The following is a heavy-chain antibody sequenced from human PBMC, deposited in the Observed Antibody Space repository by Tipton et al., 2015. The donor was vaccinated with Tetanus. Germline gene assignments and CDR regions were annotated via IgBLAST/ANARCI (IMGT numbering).Heavy chain of an antibody. CDR1: GGSISSGGYY. Sequence: LRLSCTVSGGSISSGGYYWSWIRQHPGKGLEWIGYIYYSGSTYYNPSLKSRVTISVDTSKNQFSLKLSSVTAADTAVYYCARGYSYGGGWFDPWGQGTLVTVSS. CDR3: ARGYSYGGGWFDP. CDR2: IYYSGST. J-gene: IGHJ5*02. D-gene: IGHD5-18*01. V-gene: IGHV4-31*02.